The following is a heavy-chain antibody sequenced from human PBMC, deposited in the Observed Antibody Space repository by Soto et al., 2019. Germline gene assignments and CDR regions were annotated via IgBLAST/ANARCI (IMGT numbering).Heavy chain of an antibody. V-gene: IGHV4-39*01. CDR1: GDSIYSSTYY. D-gene: IGHD3-16*01. CDR2: IFESGSA. Sequence: SETLSLTCSVSGDSIYSSTYYWGWIRQGTGKELEWSGCIFESGSAYHNPSIKSQLTTTVDTSSNQFSLRLRSVTAADTVVYYFARLGGSYIDSDGAGGYFDYWGQGTVVTVSS. J-gene: IGHJ4*02. CDR3: ARLGGSYIDSDGAGGYFDY.